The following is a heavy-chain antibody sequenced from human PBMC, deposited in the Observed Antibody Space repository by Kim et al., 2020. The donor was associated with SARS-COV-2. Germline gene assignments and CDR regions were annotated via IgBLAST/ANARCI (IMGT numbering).Heavy chain of an antibody. V-gene: IGHV1-69*13. CDR1: GGTFSSYA. J-gene: IGHJ6*02. Sequence: SVKVSCKASGGTFSSYAISWVRQAPGQGLEWMGGIIPIFGTANYAQKFQGRVTITADESTSTAYMELSSLRSEDTAVYYCARALGYSSSWNSYYGMDVWGQGTTVTVSS. CDR2: IIPIFGTA. CDR3: ARALGYSSSWNSYYGMDV. D-gene: IGHD6-13*01.